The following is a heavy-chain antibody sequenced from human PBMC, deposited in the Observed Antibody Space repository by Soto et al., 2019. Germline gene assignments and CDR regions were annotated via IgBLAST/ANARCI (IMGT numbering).Heavy chain of an antibody. J-gene: IGHJ2*01. CDR2: IYYSGST. CDR3: QAEDGIRAKLPVSAFLLNRSSDL. V-gene: IGHV4-59*01. Sequence: PGKGLEWIGYIYYSGSTNYNPSLKSRVTILVDTSKNQFSLKLSSVTAADTAVFFFQAEDGIRAKLPVSAFLLNRSSDL. D-gene: IGHD1-26*01.